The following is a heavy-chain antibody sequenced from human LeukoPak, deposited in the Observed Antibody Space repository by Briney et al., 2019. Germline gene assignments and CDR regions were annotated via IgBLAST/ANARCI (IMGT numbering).Heavy chain of an antibody. V-gene: IGHV4-38-2*02. CDR1: GYSISSGYY. D-gene: IGHD6-13*01. Sequence: PSETLSLTCTVSGYSISSGYYWGWIRQPPGKGLVWIESMYHSGTTYYNPSLKSRVTMSVDTSKNQFSLKLSSVTAADAAVYYCARGRGQQLGNFDYWGRGTLVTVSS. CDR2: MYHSGTT. CDR3: ARGRGQQLGNFDY. J-gene: IGHJ4*02.